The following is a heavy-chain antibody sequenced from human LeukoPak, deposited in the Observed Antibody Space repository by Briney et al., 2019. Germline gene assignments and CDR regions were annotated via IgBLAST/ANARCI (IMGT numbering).Heavy chain of an antibody. CDR3: ARAYCSSTSCSGDYYYGMDV. Sequence: GGSLRLFCAASGFTFSSYWMNWVRQAPGKGLEWVSTISSSSSSIYYADSVKGRFTISRDNAKNSLYLQMNSLRAEDTAVYYCARAYCSSTSCSGDYYYGMDVWGQGTTVTVSS. CDR2: ISSSSSSI. D-gene: IGHD2-2*01. CDR1: GFTFSSYW. J-gene: IGHJ6*02. V-gene: IGHV3-21*01.